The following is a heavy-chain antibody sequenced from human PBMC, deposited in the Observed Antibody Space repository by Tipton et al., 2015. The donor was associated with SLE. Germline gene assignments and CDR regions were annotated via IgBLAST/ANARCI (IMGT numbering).Heavy chain of an antibody. Sequence: SLRLSCAASGFTFDDYDMTWVRQVPGKGLEWVSSISSSSRYIYHAESLKGRFTISRDNAKNSLYLQMNSLRVEDTAVYFCAGDDYASGITWGQGTLVTVSS. CDR1: GFTFDDYD. CDR2: ISSSSRYI. D-gene: IGHD3-10*01. CDR3: AGDDYASGIT. J-gene: IGHJ5*02. V-gene: IGHV3-21*03.